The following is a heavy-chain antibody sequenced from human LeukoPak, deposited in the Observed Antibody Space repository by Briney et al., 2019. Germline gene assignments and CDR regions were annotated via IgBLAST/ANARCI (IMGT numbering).Heavy chain of an antibody. Sequence: SVTVSCKASGGTFSSYAISWVRQAPGQGLEWIGRIIPIFGIAIYAQKFQGRVTSHADKSTSTAYMELSSVRSEDTRVCYCARDLPRGAYYDSSGPFDYWGQGTLVTVSS. D-gene: IGHD3-22*01. CDR2: IIPIFGIA. V-gene: IGHV1-69*04. CDR1: GGTFSSYA. J-gene: IGHJ4*02. CDR3: ARDLPRGAYYDSSGPFDY.